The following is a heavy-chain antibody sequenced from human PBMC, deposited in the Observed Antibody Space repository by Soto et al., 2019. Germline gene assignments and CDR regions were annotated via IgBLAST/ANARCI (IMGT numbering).Heavy chain of an antibody. J-gene: IGHJ3*02. D-gene: IGHD3-22*01. V-gene: IGHV1-46*01. CDR2: INPSGGST. Sequence: AASVKVSCKASGYTFTSYYMHWVRQAPGQGLEWMGIINPSGGSTSYAQKFQGRVTMTRDTSTSTVYMELSSLRSEDTAVYYCARDLTTPYYYDSSGPGRPDAFDIWGQGTMVTVSS. CDR3: ARDLTTPYYYDSSGPGRPDAFDI. CDR1: GYTFTSYY.